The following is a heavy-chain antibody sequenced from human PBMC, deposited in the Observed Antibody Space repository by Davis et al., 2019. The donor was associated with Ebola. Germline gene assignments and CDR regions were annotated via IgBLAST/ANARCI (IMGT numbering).Heavy chain of an antibody. V-gene: IGHV3-33*06. CDR1: GFTFSSYG. CDR2: IWYDGSNK. J-gene: IGHJ6*02. CDR3: ANEGYSYGDYYYYYGMDV. D-gene: IGHD5-18*01. Sequence: GESLKISCAASGFTFSSYGMHWVRQAPGKGLEWVAVIWYDGSNKYYADSVKGRFTISRDNSKNTLYLQMNSLRAEDTAVYYCANEGYSYGDYYYYYGMDVWGQGTTVTVSS.